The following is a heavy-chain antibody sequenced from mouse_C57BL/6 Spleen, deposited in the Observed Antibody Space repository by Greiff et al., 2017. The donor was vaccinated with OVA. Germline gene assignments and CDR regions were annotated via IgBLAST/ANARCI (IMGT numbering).Heavy chain of an antibody. CDR2: IHPYSGST. D-gene: IGHD1-1*01. Sequence: QVQLQQPGAELVKPGASVKLSCKASGYTFTSYWMHWVKQRPGQGLEWIGMIHPYSGSTNYNEKFKSKATLTVDPSSSTDYMHISSLTSEDSAVYYSERENDGSFDYYGSSYECADWGQGTLVTVSA. V-gene: IGHV1-64*01. CDR3: ERENDGSFDYYGSSYECAD. CDR1: GYTFTSYW. J-gene: IGHJ3*01.